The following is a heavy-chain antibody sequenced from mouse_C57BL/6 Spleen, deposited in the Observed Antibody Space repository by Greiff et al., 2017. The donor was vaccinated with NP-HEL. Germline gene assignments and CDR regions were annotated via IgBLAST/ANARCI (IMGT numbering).Heavy chain of an antibody. CDR1: GYTFTSYW. CDR2: IYPGSGST. V-gene: IGHV1-55*01. CDR3: ARERDSSGPFDY. Sequence: VQLQQPGAELVKPGASVKMSCKASGYTFTSYWITWVKQRPGQGLEWIGDIYPGSGSTNYNGKFKSKATLTVDTSSSTAYMQLSSLTSEDSAVYYCARERDSSGPFDYWGQGTTLTVSS. J-gene: IGHJ2*01. D-gene: IGHD3-2*02.